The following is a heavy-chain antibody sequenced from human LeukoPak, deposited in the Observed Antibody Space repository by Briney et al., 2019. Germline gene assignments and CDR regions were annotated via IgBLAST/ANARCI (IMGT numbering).Heavy chain of an antibody. J-gene: IGHJ4*02. CDR2: IGGGNNI. Sequence: GGSLRLSCVASGFTFTDHPMSWVRQGPGKGLEWVSYIGGGNNIFYADAVKGRFTISRDEARKSIYLQMSSLRVEDTAVYYCAKDRANWAIYDWGQGTQVTVSS. CDR3: AKDRANWAIYD. CDR1: GFTFTDHP. V-gene: IGHV3-69-1*01. D-gene: IGHD7-27*01.